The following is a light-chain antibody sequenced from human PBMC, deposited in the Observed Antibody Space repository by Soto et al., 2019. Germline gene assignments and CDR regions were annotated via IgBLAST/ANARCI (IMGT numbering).Light chain of an antibody. V-gene: IGLV2-14*01. CDR3: TSFTSSTTYV. CDR2: EVS. CDR1: SSDVGGYNY. J-gene: IGLJ1*01. Sequence: QSVLTQPASVSGSPGQSITISCTGTSSDVGGYNYVCWYQHHPGKAPKLIISEVSNRPSGVSDRFSGSKSGNTASLTISGLQPEDEADYYCTSFTSSTTYVFGTGTRSPS.